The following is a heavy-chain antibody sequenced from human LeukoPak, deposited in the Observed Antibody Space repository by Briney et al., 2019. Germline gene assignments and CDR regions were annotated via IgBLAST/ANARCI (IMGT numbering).Heavy chain of an antibody. V-gene: IGHV3-7*01. D-gene: IGHD1-7*01. CDR1: GFTFSTYW. CDR2: IKQDGSEK. CDR3: ARGKLELNWFDP. Sequence: GGSLRLSCAGSGFTFSTYWMSWVRQAPGKGLEWVANIKQDGSEKYYVDTVKGRFTISRDNAKNSLYLQMNSLRAEDTAVYYCARGKLELNWFDPWGQGTLVTVSS. J-gene: IGHJ5*02.